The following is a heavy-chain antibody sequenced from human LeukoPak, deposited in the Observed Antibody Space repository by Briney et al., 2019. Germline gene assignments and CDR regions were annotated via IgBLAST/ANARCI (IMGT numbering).Heavy chain of an antibody. V-gene: IGHV3-11*01. CDR2: IGTSDSPI. CDR3: VRGPSDSSLPGP. J-gene: IGHJ5*02. CDR1: GFTFSDYY. Sequence: GGSLRLSCAASGFTFSDYYMSWFRQAPGKGQEGVSYIGTSDSPIYYTDSVRGRFTISRDNAKNSLYLQMNSLRAEDTAVYYCVRGPSDSSLPGPWGQGTLVTVSS. D-gene: IGHD2-21*02.